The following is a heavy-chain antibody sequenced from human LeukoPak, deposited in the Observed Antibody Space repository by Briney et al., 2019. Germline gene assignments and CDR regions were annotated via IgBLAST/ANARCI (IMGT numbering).Heavy chain of an antibody. CDR3: ARDSAYSSGWYVDP. CDR2: IYYSEIT. Sequence: PSETLSLTCTVSGGSINSGGYYWSWIRQHPGKGLEWIGYIYYSEITYYNPSLKSRVTISVDTSKNQFSLKLSSVTAADTAVYYCARDSAYSSGWYVDPWGQGTLVTVSS. J-gene: IGHJ5*02. CDR1: GGSINSGGYY. D-gene: IGHD6-19*01. V-gene: IGHV4-31*03.